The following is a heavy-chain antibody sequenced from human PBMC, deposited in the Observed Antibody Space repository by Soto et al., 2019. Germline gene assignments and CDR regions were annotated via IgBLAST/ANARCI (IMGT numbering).Heavy chain of an antibody. CDR2: MNPNSGNT. D-gene: IGHD5-12*01. V-gene: IGHV1-8*01. J-gene: IGHJ5*02. Sequence: QVQLVQSGAEVKKPGASVKVSCKASGYTFTSYDSNWVRQATGQGLEWIGWMNPNSGNTGYAQKCQGRVTMTRNTSISTAYMELSSLRSEDTAVYYCARGTGLGYSGYDSPNWFEPWGQGTLVTVSS. CDR3: ARGTGLGYSGYDSPNWFEP. CDR1: GYTFTSYD.